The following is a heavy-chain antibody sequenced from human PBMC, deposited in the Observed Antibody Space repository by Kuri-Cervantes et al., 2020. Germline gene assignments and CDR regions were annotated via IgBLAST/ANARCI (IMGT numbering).Heavy chain of an antibody. CDR1: GGSFSGYY. CDR2: INHSGST. CDR3: ASRVQGVRKNEGGFDY. D-gene: IGHD3-10*01. Sequence: SQTLSLTCAVYGGSFSGYYWSWIRQPPGKGLEWIGEINHSGSTNYNPSLKTRVTISVDTSKNQFSLKLSSVTAADTAVYYCASRVQGVRKNEGGFDYWGHGTLVTVSS. V-gene: IGHV4-34*01. J-gene: IGHJ4*01.